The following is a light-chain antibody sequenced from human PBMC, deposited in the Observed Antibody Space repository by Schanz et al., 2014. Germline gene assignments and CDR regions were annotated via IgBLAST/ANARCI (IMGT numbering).Light chain of an antibody. J-gene: IGLJ2*01. Sequence: QSALTQPASVSGSPGQSITISCTGTSSDVGGYDFVSWYQQHPGKAPKLMIYDVSNRPSGVSYRFSGSSSGNTVPLSISGLQAEDEADYYCSSYAGSDNLIFGGGTKLTVL. CDR1: SSDVGGYDF. V-gene: IGLV2-14*01. CDR3: SSYAGSDNLI. CDR2: DVS.